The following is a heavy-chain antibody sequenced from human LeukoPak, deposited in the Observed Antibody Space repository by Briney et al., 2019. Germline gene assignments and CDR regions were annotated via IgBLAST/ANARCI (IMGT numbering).Heavy chain of an antibody. CDR1: GFTFNDYA. V-gene: IGHV3-21*06. J-gene: IGHJ4*02. D-gene: IGHD1-26*01. Sequence: GWSLRLSCAVSGFTFNDYAMHWVRQIPWKGPEGISSISGILDFIYYADSVKGRFTISRDNAKNSLYLDMNSLRVEDTAVYFCARALVGAAFDTWGQGALVTVSS. CDR2: ISGILDFI. CDR3: ARALVGAAFDT.